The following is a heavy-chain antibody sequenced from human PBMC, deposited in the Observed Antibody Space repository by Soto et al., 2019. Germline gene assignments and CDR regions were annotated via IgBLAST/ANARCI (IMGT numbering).Heavy chain of an antibody. V-gene: IGHV1-2*04. Sequence: ASVKVSCKASGYTFTCYYMHWVRQAPGQGLEWMGWINPNSGGTNYAQKFQGWVTMTRDTSISTAYMELSRLRSDDTAVYYCARDGTSSYSTTFDYWGQGTLVTVSS. CDR3: ARDGTSSYSTTFDY. J-gene: IGHJ4*02. CDR1: GYTFTCYY. D-gene: IGHD2-15*01. CDR2: INPNSGGT.